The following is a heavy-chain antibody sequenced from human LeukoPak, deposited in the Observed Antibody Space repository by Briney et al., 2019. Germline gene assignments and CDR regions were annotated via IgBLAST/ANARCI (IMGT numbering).Heavy chain of an antibody. Sequence: SETLSLTCTVSGGSISSYYWSWIRQPAGKGLEWIGRIYTSGSTNYNPSLKSRVTMSVDTSKNQFSLKLSSVTAADTAVYYRARTHLYGGNSYDYYYYGMDVWGQGTTVTVSS. CDR3: ARTHLYGGNSYDYYYYGMDV. CDR2: IYTSGST. J-gene: IGHJ6*02. D-gene: IGHD4-23*01. V-gene: IGHV4-4*07. CDR1: GGSISSYY.